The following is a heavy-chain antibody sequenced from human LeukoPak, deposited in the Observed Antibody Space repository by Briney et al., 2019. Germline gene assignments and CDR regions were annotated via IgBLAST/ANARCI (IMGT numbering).Heavy chain of an antibody. CDR2: IYYSGST. D-gene: IGHD1-26*01. CDR3: ARGQWGVRAFDI. V-gene: IGHV4-30-4*01. J-gene: IGHJ3*02. CDR1: GGSISSGDYY. Sequence: SETLSLTCTVSGGSISSGDYYWSWIRQPPGKGLEWIGYIYYSGSTYYNPSLKCRVTISVDTSKNQFSLKLSSVTAADTAVYYCARGQWGVRAFDIWGQGTMVTVSS.